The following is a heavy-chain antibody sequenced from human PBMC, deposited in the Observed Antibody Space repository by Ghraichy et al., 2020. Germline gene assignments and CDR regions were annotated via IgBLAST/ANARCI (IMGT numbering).Heavy chain of an antibody. CDR3: ARDPLSDY. J-gene: IGHJ4*02. V-gene: IGHV3-21*01. CDR1: GFTFSSYN. CDR2: ISYSGDDI. Sequence: GGSLRLSCAASGFTFSSYNMNWIRQATGKGLEWVSSISYSGDDIYYADSVKGRFTISRDNAKNSLYLQMNSLRAEDTAVYYCARDPLSDYWGQGTLVTVSS. D-gene: IGHD3-16*01.